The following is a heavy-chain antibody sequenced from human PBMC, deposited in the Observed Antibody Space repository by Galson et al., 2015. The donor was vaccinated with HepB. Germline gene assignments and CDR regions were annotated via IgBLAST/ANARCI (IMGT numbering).Heavy chain of an antibody. CDR1: GFTFSSYS. V-gene: IGHV3-21*01. Sequence: SLRLSCAASGFTFSSYSMNWVRQAPGKGLEWVSSISSSSSYIYYADSVKGRFTISRDNAKNSLYLQMNSLRAEDTAVYYCARAVAGTWDFDYWGQGTLVTVSS. CDR3: ARAVAGTWDFDY. CDR2: ISSSSSYI. D-gene: IGHD6-19*01. J-gene: IGHJ4*02.